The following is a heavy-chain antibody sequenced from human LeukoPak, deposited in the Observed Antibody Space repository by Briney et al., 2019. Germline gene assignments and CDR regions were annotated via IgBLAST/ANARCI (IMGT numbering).Heavy chain of an antibody. CDR1: GFTFSSYA. CDR3: AKTRRGFGELLLYYFDY. Sequence: GGSLRLSCAASGFTFSSYAMSWVRQAPGKGLEWVSAISGSGGSTYYADSVKGRFTISRDNSKNTLYLQMNSLRAEDTAVYYCAKTRRGFGELLLYYFDYWGQGTLVTVSS. V-gene: IGHV3-23*01. J-gene: IGHJ4*02. CDR2: ISGSGGST. D-gene: IGHD3-10*01.